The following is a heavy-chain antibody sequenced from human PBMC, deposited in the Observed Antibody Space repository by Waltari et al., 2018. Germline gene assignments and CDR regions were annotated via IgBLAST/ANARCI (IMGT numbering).Heavy chain of an antibody. D-gene: IGHD2-21*01. J-gene: IGHJ4*02. CDR2: IYTSGNT. Sequence: QVQLQESGPRLVKASETLSLTCTVSGGSSSSHYWSWIRQPAGKGLEWIGRIYTSGNTNYNPSLKSRVSMSVDTSKNQFSLKLSSVTAADTAMYYCAGEGVPYCGGDCYQFGYWGQGTLVTVSS. V-gene: IGHV4-4*07. CDR3: AGEGVPYCGGDCYQFGY. CDR1: GGSSSSHY.